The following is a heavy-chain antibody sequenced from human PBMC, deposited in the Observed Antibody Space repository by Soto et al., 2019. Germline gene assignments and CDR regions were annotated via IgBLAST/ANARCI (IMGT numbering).Heavy chain of an antibody. J-gene: IGHJ4*02. CDR2: FSHDGRNT. CDR3: AKGGLQWLVTSDFNY. Sequence: VQLVESGEGVVRPGRSLRLYSAASGFTFSDYAMHWVRQAPGKGLEWVAVFSHDGRNTHYADSVKGRFTISRDSSKNTVSLEMTSLRAEDTAVYYCAKGGLQWLVTSDFNYWGQGALVTVSS. D-gene: IGHD6-19*01. CDR1: GFTFSDYA. V-gene: IGHV3-30*18.